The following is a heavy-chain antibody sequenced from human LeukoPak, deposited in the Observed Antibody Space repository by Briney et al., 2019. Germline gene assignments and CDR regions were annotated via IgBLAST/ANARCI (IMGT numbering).Heavy chain of an antibody. CDR1: GFTISDHY. CDR2: IWYDGSNK. D-gene: IGHD1-20*01. V-gene: IGHV3-33*08. CDR3: ARDPNWNEDYYYGMDV. J-gene: IGHJ6*02. Sequence: GGSLRLSCAASGFTISDHYVDWVRQAPGKGLEWVAVIWYDGSNKYYADSVKGRFTISRDNSKNTLYLQMNSLRAEDTAVYYCARDPNWNEDYYYGMDVWGQGTTVTVSS.